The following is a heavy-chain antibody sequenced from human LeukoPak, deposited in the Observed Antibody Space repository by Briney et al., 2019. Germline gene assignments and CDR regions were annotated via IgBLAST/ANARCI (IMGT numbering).Heavy chain of an antibody. CDR1: GFTFSNYA. V-gene: IGHV3-23*01. CDR2: ISGSGGST. J-gene: IGHJ4*02. Sequence: GGSLRLSCAASGFTFSNYAMSWVRQAPGKGLEGVSGISGSGGSTYYADSVKGRFTISRDNSKNTLYLQMNSLGAEDTAVYYCAGRHSSSWFFDNWGQGTLVTVSS. D-gene: IGHD6-13*01. CDR3: AGRHSSSWFFDN.